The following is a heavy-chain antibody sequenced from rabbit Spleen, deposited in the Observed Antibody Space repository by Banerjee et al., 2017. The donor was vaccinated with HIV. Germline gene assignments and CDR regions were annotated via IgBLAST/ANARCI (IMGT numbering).Heavy chain of an antibody. Sequence: QEQLVESGGGLVQPEGSLTLTCTASGFSFSNSYYMCWVRQAPGKGLEWIACIYAGSSGSTYYASWAKGRFTISKTSSTTVTLQMTSLTAADTATYFCARDPYGGYISFDLWGPGTLVTVS. J-gene: IGHJ4*01. CDR1: GFSFSNSYY. CDR2: IYAGSSGST. CDR3: ARDPYGGYISFDL. V-gene: IGHV1S45*01. D-gene: IGHD2-1*01.